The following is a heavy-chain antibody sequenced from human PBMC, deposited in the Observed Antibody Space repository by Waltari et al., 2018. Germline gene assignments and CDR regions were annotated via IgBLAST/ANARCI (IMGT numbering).Heavy chain of an antibody. Sequence: LVESGGGLVQPGGSLRLSCVASGITFNNHWMHWVRQAPGKGLGWVERFTFNGTSTDYADSGRGRFTNSRDNTRNMLFLQMTNLRADDTAVYYCAREAASSFDQWGQGTLVTVSS. CDR1: GITFNNHW. CDR2: FTFNGTST. J-gene: IGHJ4*02. D-gene: IGHD2-2*01. V-gene: IGHV3-74*01. CDR3: AREAASSFDQ.